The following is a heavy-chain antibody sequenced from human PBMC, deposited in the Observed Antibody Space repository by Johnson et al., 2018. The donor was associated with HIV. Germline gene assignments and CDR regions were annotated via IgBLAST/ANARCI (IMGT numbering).Heavy chain of an antibody. Sequence: VQLVESGGGLVQPGRSLRLSCAASGLTFTNYAMNWVRQAPGKGLEWVSTISDSTYYADSVKGRFTISRDNSKNMLYLQMNSLRAEDTALYYCAKTDPSVTQEPFDIWGQGTMVIVSS. CDR3: AKTDPSVTQEPFDI. D-gene: IGHD1-26*01. CDR2: ISDST. V-gene: IGHV3-23*04. CDR1: GLTFTNYA. J-gene: IGHJ3*02.